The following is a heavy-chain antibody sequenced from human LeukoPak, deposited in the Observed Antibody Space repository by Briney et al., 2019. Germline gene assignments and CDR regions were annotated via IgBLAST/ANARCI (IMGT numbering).Heavy chain of an antibody. D-gene: IGHD3-10*01. CDR1: GFTLSSNY. CDR2: IYSGGST. J-gene: IGHJ5*02. CDR3: GRDLGDYYGSGSYYYNWFDP. Sequence: PGGSLRLSCTASGFTLSSNYMSWVRQAPGKGLEWVSVIYSGGSTYCADSVKGRFTISRDNSKNTLYLQMNSLRAEDTAVYYCGRDLGDYYGSGSYYYNWFDPWGQGTLVTVSS. V-gene: IGHV3-66*01.